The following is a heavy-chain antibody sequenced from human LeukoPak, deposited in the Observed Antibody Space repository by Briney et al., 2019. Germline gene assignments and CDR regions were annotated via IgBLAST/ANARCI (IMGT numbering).Heavy chain of an antibody. CDR1: GYTFTSYG. V-gene: IGHV1-18*01. Sequence: ASVKVSCKASGYTFTSYGISWVRQAPGQGLEWMGWISAYNGNTNYAQKLQGRVTMTTDTSTSTAYMELRSLRSDDTAVYYCARETVLLWFGELSGEYYFDYWGQGTLVTVSS. J-gene: IGHJ4*02. CDR3: ARETVLLWFGELSGEYYFDY. D-gene: IGHD3-10*01. CDR2: ISAYNGNT.